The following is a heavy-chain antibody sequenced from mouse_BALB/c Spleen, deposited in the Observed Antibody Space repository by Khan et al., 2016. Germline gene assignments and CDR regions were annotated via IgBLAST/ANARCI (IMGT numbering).Heavy chain of an antibody. J-gene: IGHJ3*01. CDR2: INQDSSTI. CDR1: GFDFSRYW. CDR3: ARLIFAY. V-gene: IGHV4-1*02. Sequence: EVKLLESGGGMVQPGGSLKLSCAASGFDFSRYWMGWVRKAPGNGLEWIGEINQDSSTINYTPSLTDKFIISRDNAKNTLYLQMSKVRSEDTALYYCARLIFAYWVQGTLVTVSA. D-gene: IGHD2-4*01.